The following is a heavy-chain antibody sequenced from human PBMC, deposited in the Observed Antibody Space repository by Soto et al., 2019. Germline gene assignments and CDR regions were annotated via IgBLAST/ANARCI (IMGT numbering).Heavy chain of an antibody. CDR3: AAAHCGSTTCTHYLDY. V-gene: IGHV6-1*01. CDR2: TYYRSKWYN. D-gene: IGHD2-2*01. CDR1: GDSVSSNSAA. Sequence: SQTLSLTCAISGDSVSSNSAAWNWIRQSPSRGLEWLGRTYYRSKWYNDYAVSVKSRITINPDTSKNQFSLQLNSVTPEDTAVYYCAAAHCGSTTCTHYLDYWGQGTLVTVSS. J-gene: IGHJ4*02.